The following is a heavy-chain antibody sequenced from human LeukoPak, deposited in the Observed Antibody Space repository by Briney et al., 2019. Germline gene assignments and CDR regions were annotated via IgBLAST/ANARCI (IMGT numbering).Heavy chain of an antibody. D-gene: IGHD1-1*01. Sequence: ASVKVSCKASGYTFTSYGISWVRQAPGQGLEWMGWISAYNGNTNYAQKLQGRVTMTTDTSTSTAYMELRSLRSDDTAVYCCARLQLELNWFDPWGQGTLVTVSS. CDR2: ISAYNGNT. CDR3: ARLQLELNWFDP. CDR1: GYTFTSYG. V-gene: IGHV1-18*01. J-gene: IGHJ5*02.